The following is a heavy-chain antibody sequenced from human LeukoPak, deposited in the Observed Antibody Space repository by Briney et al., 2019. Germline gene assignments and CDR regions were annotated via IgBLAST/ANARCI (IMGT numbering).Heavy chain of an antibody. J-gene: IGHJ6*03. Sequence: SETLSLTCTVSGGSISSYYWSWIRQPAGKGLEWIGRIYTSGSTNYNPSLKSRVTMSVDTSKNQFSLKLSSVTAADTAVYYCARDSPRLLWFGEPRYYYYMDVWGKGTTVTVSS. CDR3: ARDSPRLLWFGEPRYYYYMDV. CDR2: IYTSGST. CDR1: GGSISSYY. V-gene: IGHV4-4*07. D-gene: IGHD3-10*01.